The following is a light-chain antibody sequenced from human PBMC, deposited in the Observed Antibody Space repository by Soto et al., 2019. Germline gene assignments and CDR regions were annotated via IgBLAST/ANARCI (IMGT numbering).Light chain of an antibody. CDR2: GAS. CDR1: QGISNS. V-gene: IGKV1-17*03. J-gene: IGKJ4*01. CDR3: LQYHSYPFT. Sequence: DIQMTQSPCAISASLGDRVTITCRASQGISNSLAWFQQKPGRVPKRLIYGASTLQSWAPSRFSGSASGAAFTLTISSLQPEDFATYYSLQYHSYPFTFGGGTKVDIK.